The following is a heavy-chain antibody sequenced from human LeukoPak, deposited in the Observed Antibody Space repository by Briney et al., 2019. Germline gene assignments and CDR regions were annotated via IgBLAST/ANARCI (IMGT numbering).Heavy chain of an antibody. Sequence: GGSLRLSCAASGFTVSNYTINWVRQPPGKGLEWVSSISRRSTYIYYADSVKGRFTISKDNAKNSLYLQMDSLRAEDTAVYYCARAQVGYNWFDSWGQGTLVTVSS. D-gene: IGHD1-26*01. J-gene: IGHJ5*01. CDR2: ISRRSTYI. CDR1: GFTVSNYT. V-gene: IGHV3-21*01. CDR3: ARAQVGYNWFDS.